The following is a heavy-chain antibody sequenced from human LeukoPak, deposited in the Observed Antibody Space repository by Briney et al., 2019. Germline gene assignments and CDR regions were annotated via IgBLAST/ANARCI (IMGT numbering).Heavy chain of an antibody. V-gene: IGHV3-23*01. CDR1: GFTLSSYS. D-gene: IGHD3-10*01. CDR3: AKLSLSGRSQSADY. J-gene: IGHJ4*02. Sequence: GGSLRLSCAASGFTLSSYSMNRVRQAPGMGLEWVSVVSTNGDVTFYADSVKGRFTISRDNSKNTLFLQMNSLRAEDTAVYYCAKLSLSGRSQSADYWGQGTLVTVSS. CDR2: VSTNGDVT.